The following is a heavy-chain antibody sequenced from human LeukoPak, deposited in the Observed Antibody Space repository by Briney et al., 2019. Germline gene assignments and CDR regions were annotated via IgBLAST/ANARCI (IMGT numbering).Heavy chain of an antibody. D-gene: IGHD5-12*01. CDR1: GYTFTSYA. J-gene: IGHJ6*02. Sequence: ASVKVSCKASGYTFTSYAMHWVRQAPGQRLEWMGWINAGNGNTKYSQKFQGRVTITRDTSASTAYMELSSLRSEDTAVYYCARGGDSGYDFSVYYYYGMDVWGQGTTVTVSS. V-gene: IGHV1-3*01. CDR2: INAGNGNT. CDR3: ARGGDSGYDFSVYYYYGMDV.